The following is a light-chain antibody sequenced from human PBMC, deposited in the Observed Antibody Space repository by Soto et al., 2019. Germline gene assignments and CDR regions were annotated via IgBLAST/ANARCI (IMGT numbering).Light chain of an antibody. CDR2: DAS. CDR3: QQYTSYPYT. CDR1: QSVTNW. Sequence: DIQMTQSPSTLSASVGDRVTITCRASQSVTNWFAWYQQKPGKAPNLLMYDASRLQSGIPSRFSGSGSGTEFTPTISSLQPDDFATYYCQQYTSYPYTFGQGTKLEIK. V-gene: IGKV1-5*01. J-gene: IGKJ2*01.